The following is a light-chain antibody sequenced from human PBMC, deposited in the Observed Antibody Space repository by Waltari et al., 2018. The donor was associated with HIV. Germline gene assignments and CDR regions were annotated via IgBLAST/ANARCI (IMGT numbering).Light chain of an antibody. V-gene: IGKV1-9*01. Sequence: DILLTQSPSFLSASVGDRVTISCRANQGIRNYSAWYQQRPGRAPKLLIFSASFLQDGVPSRFSASGSGTQFTLTINILQPEDFATYYCQQQNTYPLTFGPGT. CDR2: SAS. J-gene: IGKJ3*01. CDR3: QQQNTYPLT. CDR1: QGIRNY.